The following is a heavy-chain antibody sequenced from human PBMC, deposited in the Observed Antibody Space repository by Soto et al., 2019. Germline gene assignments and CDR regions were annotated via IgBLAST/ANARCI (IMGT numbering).Heavy chain of an antibody. V-gene: IGHV3-33*01. J-gene: IGHJ6*02. CDR1: GFTFSSYG. Sequence: PGGSLRLSCAASGFTFSSYGMHWVRQAPGKGLEWVAVIWYDGSNKYYADSVKGRFTISRDNSKNTLYLQMNSLRAEDTAVYYCARARSRTIKGMDVWGQGTTVTVSS. D-gene: IGHD5-12*01. CDR3: ARARSRTIKGMDV. CDR2: IWYDGSNK.